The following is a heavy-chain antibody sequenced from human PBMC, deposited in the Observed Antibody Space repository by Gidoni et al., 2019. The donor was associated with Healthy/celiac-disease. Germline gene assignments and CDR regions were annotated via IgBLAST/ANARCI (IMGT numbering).Heavy chain of an antibody. Sequence: QGQLVVSGGGVVEPGRALSLSCAASGVTCSRYVMHWVRQAPGKGLGWVAVRWYDGSNKYYADSVKGRFTISRDNSKNTLDLQMNSLRAEDTAVYYCARDPRYYDFWSGYYKGGFDPWGQGTLVTVSS. J-gene: IGHJ5*02. CDR2: RWYDGSNK. CDR3: ARDPRYYDFWSGYYKGGFDP. CDR1: GVTCSRYV. D-gene: IGHD3-3*01. V-gene: IGHV3-33*01.